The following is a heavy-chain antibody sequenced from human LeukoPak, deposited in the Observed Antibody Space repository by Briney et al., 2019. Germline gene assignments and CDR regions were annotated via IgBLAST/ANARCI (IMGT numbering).Heavy chain of an antibody. D-gene: IGHD3-10*01. J-gene: IGHJ4*02. CDR1: GFTFSSYA. V-gene: IGHV3-23*01. Sequence: GGSLRLSCAASGFTFSSYAMSWVRQAPGKGLESVSAISGSGGSTYYADSVKGRFTISRDNSKNTLYLQMNSLRAEDTAVYYCAKDYYGSGSYYNEAYDYWGQGTLVTVSS. CDR3: AKDYYGSGSYYNEAYDY. CDR2: ISGSGGST.